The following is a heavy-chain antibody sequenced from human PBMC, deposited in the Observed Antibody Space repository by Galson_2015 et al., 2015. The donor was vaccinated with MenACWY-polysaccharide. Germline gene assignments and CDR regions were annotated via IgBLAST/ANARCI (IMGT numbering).Heavy chain of an antibody. CDR1: GDSITSGGYF. Sequence: TLSLTCTVSGDSITSGGYFWSWIRQHPGKGLEWIASISYDGGTYYNPSLKSRVTISVDTPNNQFSLKLNSVTAADTAVYYCARGGRAVSTRNWFAPSGQGSLVTVSS. V-gene: IGHV4-31*03. CDR3: ARGGRAVSTRNWFAP. D-gene: IGHD3-16*01. J-gene: IGHJ5*02. CDR2: ISYDGGT.